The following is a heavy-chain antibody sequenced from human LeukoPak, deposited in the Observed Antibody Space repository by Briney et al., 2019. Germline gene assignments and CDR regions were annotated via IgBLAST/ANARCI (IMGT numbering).Heavy chain of an antibody. CDR1: GFTFSSYT. V-gene: IGHV3-21*01. CDR2: ISSSSSYI. Sequence: GKSLRLSCAASGFTFSSYTMNWVRQAPGKGLEWVSYISSSSSYIYYADSVKGRFTISRDNAENSLYLQMNSLRAEDTAVYYCARGSEGYCSGGGCYYGMDVWGQGTTVTVSS. J-gene: IGHJ6*01. D-gene: IGHD2-15*01. CDR3: ARGSEGYCSGGGCYYGMDV.